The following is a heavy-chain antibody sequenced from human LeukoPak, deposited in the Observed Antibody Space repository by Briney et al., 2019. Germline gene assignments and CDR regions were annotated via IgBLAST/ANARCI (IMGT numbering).Heavy chain of an antibody. D-gene: IGHD6-13*01. J-gene: IGHJ4*02. CDR2: ISGGGGST. CDR3: AKAPTSSWRVFDY. CDR1: GFTFSNYA. V-gene: IGHV3-23*01. Sequence: GGSLRLSCAASGFTFSNYAMSWVRQAPGKGLEWVSTISGGGGSTYYADSVKGRFTISRDNSKNTLYLQMNSLRAEDTAVYYCAKAPTSSWRVFDYWGQGTLDTVSS.